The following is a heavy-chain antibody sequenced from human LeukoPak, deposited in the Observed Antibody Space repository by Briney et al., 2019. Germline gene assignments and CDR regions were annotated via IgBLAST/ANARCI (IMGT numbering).Heavy chain of an antibody. CDR2: ISYDGSNK. CDR1: GFTFSKYA. J-gene: IGHJ4*02. V-gene: IGHV3-30-3*01. D-gene: IGHD6-13*01. Sequence: GRSLRLSCAASGFTFSKYAMYWGRQAPGKGLEWVAVISYDGSNKDYADSVKGRFTISRDNSKNTLYLQMNSLRVEDTAVYYCTREVGASGRDYWGQGTLVTVSS. CDR3: TREVGASGRDY.